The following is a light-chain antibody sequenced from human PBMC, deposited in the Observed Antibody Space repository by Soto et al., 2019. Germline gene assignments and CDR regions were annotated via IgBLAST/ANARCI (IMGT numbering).Light chain of an antibody. CDR3: QQYNNWPPWT. J-gene: IGKJ1*01. V-gene: IGKV3-15*01. CDR2: GAS. Sequence: EIVMTQSPATLSVSPGERATLSCRPSQSVSINLAWYQQKPGQAPRLLIYGASTRATGIPARFSGSGSGTEFTLTISSLQSEDFALYYCQQYNNWPPWTFGQGTKVEIK. CDR1: QSVSIN.